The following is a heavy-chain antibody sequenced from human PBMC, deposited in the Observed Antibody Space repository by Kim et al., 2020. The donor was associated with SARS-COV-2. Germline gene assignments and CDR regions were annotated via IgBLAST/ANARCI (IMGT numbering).Heavy chain of an antibody. V-gene: IGHV1-46*01. D-gene: IGHD4-17*01. Sequence: FQGRGTMTRDTSTSTVYMELSSLRSEDTAVYYCARPPNYGDYGDDAFDIWGQGTMVTVSS. CDR3: ARPPNYGDYGDDAFDI. J-gene: IGHJ3*02.